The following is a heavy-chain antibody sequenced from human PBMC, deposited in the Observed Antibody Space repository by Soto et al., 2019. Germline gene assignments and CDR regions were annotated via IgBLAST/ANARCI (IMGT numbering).Heavy chain of an antibody. D-gene: IGHD3-3*01. V-gene: IGHV3-15*07. CDR2: FKIKPDGGTT. Sequence: EVQLVESGGGLVKPGGSLRLACAASGFTFNNAWMNWVRQAPGKGLEWVGRFKIKPDGGTTDYAAPVKGRFTISRDDSKNTLYLQMNSLKTEDTAVYYCTTDGFYRYYHDYGMDVWGPGTTVTVSS. CDR3: TTDGFYRYYHDYGMDV. J-gene: IGHJ6*02. CDR1: GFTFNNAW.